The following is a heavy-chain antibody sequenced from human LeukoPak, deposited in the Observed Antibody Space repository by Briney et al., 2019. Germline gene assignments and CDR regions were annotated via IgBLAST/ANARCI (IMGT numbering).Heavy chain of an antibody. CDR2: INHSGST. Sequence: SETLSLTCAVYGGSFSGYYWSWIRQPPGKGLEWIGEINHSGSTNYNPSLRSRVTISVDTSNNRFSLKLSSVTAADTAVYYCARSTRSWFDPWGQGTLVTVSS. J-gene: IGHJ5*02. CDR3: ARSTRSWFDP. CDR1: GGSFSGYY. D-gene: IGHD3-10*01. V-gene: IGHV4-34*01.